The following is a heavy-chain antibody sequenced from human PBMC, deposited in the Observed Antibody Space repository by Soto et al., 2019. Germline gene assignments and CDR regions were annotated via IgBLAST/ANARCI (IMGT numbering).Heavy chain of an antibody. J-gene: IGHJ5*02. D-gene: IGHD1-26*01. CDR3: ARVGARELELGWFDP. V-gene: IGHV1-46*03. CDR1: GYTFTSYY. Sequence: QVQLVQSGAEVKKPGASVKVSCKASGYTFTSYYMHWVRQAPGQGLEWMGIINPSGGSTSYAQQFQGRVTMNRDTSTGRVYLEVSSLGSEDTAVYYCARVGARELELGWFDPWGQGTLVTVSS. CDR2: INPSGGST.